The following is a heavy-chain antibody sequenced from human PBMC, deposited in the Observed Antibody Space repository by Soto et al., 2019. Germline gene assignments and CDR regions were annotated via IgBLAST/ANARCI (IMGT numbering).Heavy chain of an antibody. V-gene: IGHV3-30*18. CDR1: GFTFSGYG. CDR3: AKDRRTAVVTAADY. D-gene: IGHD4-17*01. J-gene: IGHJ4*02. CDR2: ISYDGSNK. Sequence: QVQLVESGGGVVQSGRSLRLSCAASGFTFSGYGMHRVRQAPGKGLEWVAVISYDGSNKYYADSVKGRFTISRDNSKNTLYLQMNSLRAEDTAMYYCAKDRRTAVVTAADYWGQGTLVTVSS.